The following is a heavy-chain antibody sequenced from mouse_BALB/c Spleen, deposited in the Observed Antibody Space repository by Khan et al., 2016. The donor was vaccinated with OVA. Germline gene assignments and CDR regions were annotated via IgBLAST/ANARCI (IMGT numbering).Heavy chain of an antibody. CDR2: INTNTGEP. CDR1: GYTFTNYG. D-gene: IGHD1-1*01. J-gene: IGHJ3*01. V-gene: IGHV9-3*02. CDR3: ARGNYYGSNSWFAY. Sequence: GQNGPELKKPGETVKISCKASGYTFTNYGINWVKQAPGKGLKWMGWINTNTGEPTYAEEFKGRFAFSLETSASTAYLQLNNLKNEDTATYFCARGNYYGSNSWFAYWGQGTLVTVSA.